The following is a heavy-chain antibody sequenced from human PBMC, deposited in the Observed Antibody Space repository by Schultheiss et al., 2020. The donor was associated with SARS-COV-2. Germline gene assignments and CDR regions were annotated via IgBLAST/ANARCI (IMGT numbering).Heavy chain of an antibody. CDR2: TYYRSKWYN. Sequence: SETLSLTCAISGDSVSSNSAAWNWIRQSPSRGLEWLGRTYYRSKWYNDYAVSVKSRITINPDTSKNQFSLKLSSVTAADTAVYYCARLGDLHSGYYYMDVWGKGTTVTVSS. CDR3: ARLGDLHSGYYYMDV. D-gene: IGHD3-10*01. V-gene: IGHV6-1*01. CDR1: GDSVSSNSAA. J-gene: IGHJ6*03.